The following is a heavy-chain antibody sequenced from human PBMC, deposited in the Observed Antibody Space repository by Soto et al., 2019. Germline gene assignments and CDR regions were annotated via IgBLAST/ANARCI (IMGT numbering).Heavy chain of an antibody. J-gene: IGHJ4*02. CDR1: GFTFSSYS. CDR3: ARVSSGWLFDY. V-gene: IGHV3-21*01. D-gene: IGHD6-19*01. CDR2: ISSSSSYI. Sequence: EVQLVESGGGLVKPGGSLRLSCAASGFTFSSYSMNLVRQSPGKGLEWVSYISSSSSYIYYADSVKGRFTISRDNAKNSLYLQMNSLRAEDTAVYYCARVSSGWLFDYWGQGPLVNVSA.